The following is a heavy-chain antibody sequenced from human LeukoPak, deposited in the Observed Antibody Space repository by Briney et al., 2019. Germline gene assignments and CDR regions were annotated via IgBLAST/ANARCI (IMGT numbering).Heavy chain of an antibody. CDR1: GGSISSHY. CDR2: IYYSGST. D-gene: IGHD6-13*01. CDR3: ARHAHYSSSWSYPDENWFDP. Sequence: SETLSLTCTVSGGSISSHYWSWIRQPPGKGLEWIGYIYYSGSTNYNPSLKSRVTISVDTSKNQFSLKLSSVTAADTAVYYCARHAHYSSSWSYPDENWFDPWGQGTLVTVSS. V-gene: IGHV4-59*08. J-gene: IGHJ5*02.